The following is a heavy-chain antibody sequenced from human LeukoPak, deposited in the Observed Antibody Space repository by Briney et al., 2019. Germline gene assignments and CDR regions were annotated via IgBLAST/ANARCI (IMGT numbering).Heavy chain of an antibody. Sequence: SETLSLTCAVYGGSFSGYYWSWIRQPPGKGLEWIGEINHSGSTNYNPSLKSRVTISVDTSKNQFSLKLSSVTAADTAVYYCARRRWLQAHFDYWGQGTLVTVYS. CDR2: INHSGST. V-gene: IGHV4-34*01. D-gene: IGHD5-12*01. CDR1: GGSFSGYY. J-gene: IGHJ4*02. CDR3: ARRRWLQAHFDY.